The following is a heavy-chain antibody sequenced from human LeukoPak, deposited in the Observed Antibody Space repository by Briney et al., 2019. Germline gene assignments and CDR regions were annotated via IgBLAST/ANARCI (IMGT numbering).Heavy chain of an antibody. Sequence: EASVKVSCKASGYTFTSYGISWVRQAPGQGLEWMGWISAYNGNTNYAQKLQSRVTMTTDTSTSTAYMELSSLRSEDTAVYYCAIHSTGTPLGRFGYWGQGTLVTVSS. V-gene: IGHV1-18*01. D-gene: IGHD1-1*01. J-gene: IGHJ4*02. CDR3: AIHSTGTPLGRFGY. CDR2: ISAYNGNT. CDR1: GYTFTSYG.